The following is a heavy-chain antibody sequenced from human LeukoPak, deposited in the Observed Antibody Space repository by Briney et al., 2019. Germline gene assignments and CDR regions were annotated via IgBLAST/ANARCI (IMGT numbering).Heavy chain of an antibody. V-gene: IGHV4-59*08. CDR2: IYYSGST. Sequence: SETLSLTCTVSGGSISSYYWSWLRQPPGKGLEWIGYIYYSGSTNYNPSLKSRVTISVDTSKNQFSLKLSSVTAADTAVYYCARSLTYSYYGMDVWGQGTTVTVSS. J-gene: IGHJ6*02. CDR3: ARSLTYSYYGMDV. CDR1: GGSISSYY. D-gene: IGHD7-27*01.